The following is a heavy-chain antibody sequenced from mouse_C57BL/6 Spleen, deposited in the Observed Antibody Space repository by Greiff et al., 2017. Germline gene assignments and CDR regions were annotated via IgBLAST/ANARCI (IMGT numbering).Heavy chain of an antibody. V-gene: IGHV5-17*01. CDR2: ISSGSSTI. CDR1: GFTFSDYG. D-gene: IGHD1-1*01. Sequence: EVKLVESGGGLVKPGGSLKLSCAASGFTFSDYGMHWVRQAPEKGLEWVAYISSGSSTIYYADTVKGRFTISRENAKNTLFLQMTSLRSEDTAMYYCALYGSSAYYAMDYWGQGTSVTVSS. J-gene: IGHJ4*01. CDR3: ALYGSSAYYAMDY.